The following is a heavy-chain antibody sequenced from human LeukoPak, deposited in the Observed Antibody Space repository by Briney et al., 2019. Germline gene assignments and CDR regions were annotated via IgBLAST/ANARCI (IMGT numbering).Heavy chain of an antibody. J-gene: IGHJ4*02. D-gene: IGHD6-13*01. V-gene: IGHV3-7*01. CDR2: IKEDGSMK. Sequence: PGGSLRLSCAASGFAFSTYWMGWVRLAPGKGLEWVAFIKEDGSMKYYVDSVKGRFTISRDNAQNSLNLQMNNLRVEDTGVYYCVRDVDPAGTAYFDYWGQGTLVTVSS. CDR3: VRDVDPAGTAYFDY. CDR1: GFAFSTYW.